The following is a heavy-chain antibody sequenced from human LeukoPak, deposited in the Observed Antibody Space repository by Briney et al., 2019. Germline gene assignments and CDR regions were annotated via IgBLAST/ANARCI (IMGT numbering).Heavy chain of an antibody. Sequence: SQTLSLTCAISGDSVSRNTAGWNWIRQSPSRGLEWLGRTYYRSKWYSDFAPSVRNRITINPDTSKNQFSLQLNSVTPEDTAVYYCARGGLNSLANTPLGAFYIWGQGKMVFVSS. V-gene: IGHV6-1*01. J-gene: IGHJ3*02. CDR2: TYYRSKWYS. D-gene: IGHD2-21*01. CDR3: ARGGLNSLANTPLGAFYI. CDR1: GDSVSRNTAG.